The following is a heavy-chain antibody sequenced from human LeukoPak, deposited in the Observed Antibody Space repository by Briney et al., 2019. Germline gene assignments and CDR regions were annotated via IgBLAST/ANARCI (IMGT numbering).Heavy chain of an antibody. Sequence: ASVKVSCKASGYTFTSYYMHWVRQAPGQGLEWIGIINPSGGSTSYAQKFQGRVTMTRDMSTSILYMELSSLRSEDTAVYYCAREKTVDPMPHFDYWGQGTLVTVSS. CDR3: AREKTVDPMPHFDY. V-gene: IGHV1-46*01. CDR2: INPSGGST. CDR1: GYTFTSYY. D-gene: IGHD2-2*01. J-gene: IGHJ4*02.